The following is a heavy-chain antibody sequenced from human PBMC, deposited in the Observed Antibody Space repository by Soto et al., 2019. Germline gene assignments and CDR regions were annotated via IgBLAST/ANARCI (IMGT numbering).Heavy chain of an antibody. CDR1: GGTFSSYT. CDR3: ARGRITMVRGADSADY. V-gene: IGHV1-69*02. CDR2: IIPILGIA. Sequence: QVQLVQSGAEVKKPGSSVKVSCKASGGTFSSYTISWVRQAPGQGLEWMGRIIPILGIANYAQKFQGRVTITADKSTSTAYMELSSLRSEDTAVYYCARGRITMVRGADSADYWGQGTLVTVSS. J-gene: IGHJ4*02. D-gene: IGHD3-10*01.